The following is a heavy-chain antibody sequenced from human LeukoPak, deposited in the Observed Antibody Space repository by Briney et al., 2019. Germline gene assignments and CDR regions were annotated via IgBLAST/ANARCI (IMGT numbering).Heavy chain of an antibody. V-gene: IGHV3-74*01. D-gene: IGHD3-22*01. J-gene: IGHJ4*02. CDR2: INSDGSWT. Sequence: GGSLRLSCAASGNYWMHWVRQAPGKGLVWVSHINSDGSWTSYADSVKGRFTISKDNAKNTVYLQMNSLRAEDTAVYYCARDQYYYDSSGYYSSYYFDYWGQGTLVTVSS. CDR1: GNYW. CDR3: ARDQYYYDSSGYYSSYYFDY.